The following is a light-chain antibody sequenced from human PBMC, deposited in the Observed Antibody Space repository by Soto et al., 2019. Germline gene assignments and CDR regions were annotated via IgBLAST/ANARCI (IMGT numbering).Light chain of an antibody. J-gene: IGKJ4*01. CDR2: DAS. Sequence: EIVSTQSPATLSLSPGERATLSCRASQSVCYHLAWYQQKPGQAPRLLIYDASNRATGIPARFSGSGSGTDFTLAICSLEPEDFAVYYCQQRSNWPPVTFGGGTKVDIK. CDR1: QSVCYH. CDR3: QQRSNWPPVT. V-gene: IGKV3-11*01.